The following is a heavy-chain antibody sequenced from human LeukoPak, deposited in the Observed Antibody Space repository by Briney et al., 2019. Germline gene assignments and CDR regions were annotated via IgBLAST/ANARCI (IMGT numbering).Heavy chain of an antibody. CDR3: AKDTWDSSGYLSL. CDR1: GFTFHDYA. D-gene: IGHD3-22*01. Sequence: SLRLSCAASGFTFHDYAMPLVRQAPGKGLGGVSGISWHSGSIGYADSVKGRFTISRDNAKNSLYLQMNSLRAEDTALYYCAKDTWDSSGYLSLWGQGTLVTVSS. V-gene: IGHV3-9*01. J-gene: IGHJ4*02. CDR2: ISWHSGSI.